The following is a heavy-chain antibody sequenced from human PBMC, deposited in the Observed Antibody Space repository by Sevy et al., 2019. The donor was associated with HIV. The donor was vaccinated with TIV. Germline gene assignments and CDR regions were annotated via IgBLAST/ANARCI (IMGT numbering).Heavy chain of an antibody. J-gene: IGHJ4*02. D-gene: IGHD5-12*01. V-gene: IGHV3-49*03. CDR2: IRRNSHEPYGGTT. CDR3: TRALATADTPEYYFDY. Sequence: QQLGSLRLSCTSSGFTFGDYAMSWFRQAPGKGLEWVAFIRRNSHEPYGGTTEYAASVKGRFTISRDDSKRIAYLQMNSLKTEDTAVYYCTRALATADTPEYYFDYWGQGILVTVSS. CDR1: GFTFGDYA.